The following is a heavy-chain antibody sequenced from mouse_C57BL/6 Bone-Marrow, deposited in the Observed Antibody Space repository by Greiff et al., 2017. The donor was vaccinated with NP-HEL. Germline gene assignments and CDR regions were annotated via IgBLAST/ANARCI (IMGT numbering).Heavy chain of an antibody. CDR1: GYTFTSYW. J-gene: IGHJ2*01. Sequence: QVQLQQSGAELVKPGASVKLSCKASGYTFTSYWMHWVKQRPGQGLEWIGMIHPNSGSTNYNEKFKSKATLTVDKSSSTAYMQLSSLTSEDSAVYYCANTVVGKNFDYWGQGTTLTVSS. D-gene: IGHD1-1*01. CDR3: ANTVVGKNFDY. V-gene: IGHV1-64*01. CDR2: IHPNSGST.